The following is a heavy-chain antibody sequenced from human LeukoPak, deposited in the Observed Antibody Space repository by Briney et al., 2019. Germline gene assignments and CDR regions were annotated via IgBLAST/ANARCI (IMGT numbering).Heavy chain of an antibody. J-gene: IGHJ4*02. CDR2: ISAYNGNT. V-gene: IGHV1-18*01. CDR3: ARGTLGDILTGSYDC. D-gene: IGHD3-9*01. Sequence: ASVKVFCKASGYTFTSYGISWVRQAPGQGLEWMGWISAYNGNTNYAQKLQGRVTMTTDTSTSTAYMELRSLRSEDTAVYFCARGTLGDILTGSYDCWGQGTLVTVSS. CDR1: GYTFTSYG.